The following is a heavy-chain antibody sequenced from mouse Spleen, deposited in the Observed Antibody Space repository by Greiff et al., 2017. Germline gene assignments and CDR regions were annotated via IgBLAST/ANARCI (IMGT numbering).Heavy chain of an antibody. V-gene: IGHV5-9-3*01. Sequence: EVHLVESGGGLVKPGGSLKLSCAASGFTFSSYAMSWVRQTPEKRLEWVATISSGGSYTYYPDSVKGRFTISRDNAKNTLYLQMSSLRSEDTAMYYCARQDSSGYRYYFDYWGQGTTLTVSS. CDR2: ISSGGSYT. J-gene: IGHJ2*01. D-gene: IGHD3-2*01. CDR3: ARQDSSGYRYYFDY. CDR1: GFTFSSYA.